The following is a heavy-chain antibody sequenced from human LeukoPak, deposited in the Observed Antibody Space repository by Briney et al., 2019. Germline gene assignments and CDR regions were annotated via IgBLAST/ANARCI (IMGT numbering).Heavy chain of an antibody. CDR3: AREGRGYRGSTSCEYYYMDV. CDR2: IYYSGSTYYSGST. Sequence: SSETLSLTCTVSGGSISSYYWTWIRQPPGKGLEWIGYIYYSGSTYYSGSTNYNPSLKSRVTISVDTSKNQFSLKLSSVTAADTAVYYCAREGRGYRGSTSCEYYYMDVWGKGTTVTISS. D-gene: IGHD2-2*01. CDR1: GGSISSYY. V-gene: IGHV4-59*01. J-gene: IGHJ6*03.